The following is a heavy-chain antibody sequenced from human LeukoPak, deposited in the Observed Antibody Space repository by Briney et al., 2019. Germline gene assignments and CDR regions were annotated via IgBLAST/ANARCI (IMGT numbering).Heavy chain of an antibody. CDR2: IYSAGST. CDR3: ARDLSFDY. J-gene: IGHJ4*02. CDR1: GFTVSSNY. V-gene: IGHV3-53*01. D-gene: IGHD3-16*02. Sequence: PGGSLRLSCGASGFTVSSNYMSWVRQAPGKGLEWVSVIYSAGSTYYADSVKGRFTISRDNSKNTLYLQMNSLRAEDTAVYYCARDLSFDYWGQGTLVTVSS.